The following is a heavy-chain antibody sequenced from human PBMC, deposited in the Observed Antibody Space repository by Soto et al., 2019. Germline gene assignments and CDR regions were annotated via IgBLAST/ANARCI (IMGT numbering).Heavy chain of an antibody. CDR1: GFTFSSSA. CDR2: ITSSSSI. Sequence: GGSLRLSCAASGFTFSSSAMSWVRQAPGKGLEWVSGITSSSSIYYADSVKGRFTISRDNAKNSLYLQMNSLRAEDTAKYYCARVMSISWYFDLWGRGTLVTVSS. J-gene: IGHJ2*01. D-gene: IGHD5-12*01. CDR3: ARVMSISWYFDL. V-gene: IGHV3-21*01.